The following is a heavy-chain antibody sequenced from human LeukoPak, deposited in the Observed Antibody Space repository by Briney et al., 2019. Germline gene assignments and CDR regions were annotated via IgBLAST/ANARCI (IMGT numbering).Heavy chain of an antibody. CDR3: ASRINQWDFDI. D-gene: IGHD1-26*01. CDR2: INSDGSST. Sequence: GGSLRLSCAASGFTFSSYWMHWVRQAPGKGLVWVSRINSDGSSTSYADSVKGRFTISRDNAKNTLYLQMNSLRAEDTAVYYCASRINQWDFDIWGQGTMVTVSS. J-gene: IGHJ3*02. V-gene: IGHV3-74*01. CDR1: GFTFSSYW.